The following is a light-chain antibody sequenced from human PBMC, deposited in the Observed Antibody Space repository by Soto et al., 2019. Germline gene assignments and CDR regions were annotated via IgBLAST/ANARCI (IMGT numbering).Light chain of an antibody. V-gene: IGLV2-14*03. J-gene: IGLJ1*01. CDR1: SSDVGGYNY. Sequence: QSVLTQPASVSGSPGHSIAISCTGASSDVGGYNYVSWYQQHPGKAPKLMIYDVSNRPSGVSDRFSGSKSGNTASLTISGLQAEDEADYYCSSYTSDSFYVFGTGTKVTVL. CDR3: SSYTSDSFYV. CDR2: DVS.